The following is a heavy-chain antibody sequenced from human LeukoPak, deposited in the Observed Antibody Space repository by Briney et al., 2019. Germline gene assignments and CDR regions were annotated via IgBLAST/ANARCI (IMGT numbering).Heavy chain of an antibody. D-gene: IGHD3-3*01. CDR3: ARGLDDFWSGYTYYFDY. CDR1: GGSFSGYY. V-gene: IGHV4-34*01. J-gene: IGHJ4*02. Sequence: KASETLSLTCAVYGGSFSGYYWSWIRQPPGKGLEWIGEINHSGSTNYNPFLKSRVTISVDTSKNQFSLKLSSVTAADTAVYYCARGLDDFWSGYTYYFDYWGQGTLVTVSS. CDR2: INHSGST.